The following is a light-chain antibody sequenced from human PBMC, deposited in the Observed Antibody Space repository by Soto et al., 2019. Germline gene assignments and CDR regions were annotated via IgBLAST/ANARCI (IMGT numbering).Light chain of an antibody. CDR2: EVS. CDR1: SSDVGAYNY. CDR3: SPYTSSSTRPYV. Sequence: QSALTQPASVSGSPGQSITISCTGTSSDVGAYNYVSWYQQHPGKAPKLMIYEVSNRPSGVSNRFSGSKSGNTASLTISGLQAEDEADYYCSPYTSSSTRPYVFGTGTKVTVL. J-gene: IGLJ1*01. V-gene: IGLV2-14*01.